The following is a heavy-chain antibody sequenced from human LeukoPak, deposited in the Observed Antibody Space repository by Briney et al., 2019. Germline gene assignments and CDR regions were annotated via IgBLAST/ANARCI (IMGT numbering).Heavy chain of an antibody. J-gene: IGHJ4*02. V-gene: IGHV4-39*02. Sequence: SETLSLTCTVSGGSISSNIYYWAWIRQPPGKGLEWIGSIYYSGSTYYNPSLKSRVTISVDTSRNHFSLKLTSVTAADTAVYYCARRGNGSFYYFDDWGQGTLVTVSS. CDR1: GGSISSNIYY. D-gene: IGHD1-26*01. CDR2: IYYSGST. CDR3: ARRGNGSFYYFDD.